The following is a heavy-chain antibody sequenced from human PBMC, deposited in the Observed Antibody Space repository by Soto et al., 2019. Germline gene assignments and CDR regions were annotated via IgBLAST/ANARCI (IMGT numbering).Heavy chain of an antibody. D-gene: IGHD3-9*01. Sequence: PGGSLRLSCAASGFTFSSYAMSWVRQAPGKGLEWVSCISSNGGSREYADSVKGRFTISRDNAKNSLYLQMNSLRAEDMALYYCARDGGNKLRYYETKPDYFDYWGQGTLVTVSS. CDR2: ISSNGGSR. CDR1: GFTFSSYA. CDR3: ARDGGNKLRYYETKPDYFDY. V-gene: IGHV3-20*04. J-gene: IGHJ4*02.